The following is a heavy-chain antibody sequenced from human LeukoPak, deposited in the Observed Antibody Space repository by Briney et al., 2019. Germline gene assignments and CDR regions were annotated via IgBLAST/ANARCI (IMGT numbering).Heavy chain of an antibody. Sequence: SETLSLTCAVSGYSISSGYYWGWIRQPPGKGLEWIGSIYHSGSTYYNPSLKSRVTMSVDTSKNQFSLKLSSVTAADTAVYYCARHKSSEWGAGDFDYWGQGTLVTVSS. D-gene: IGHD3-3*01. J-gene: IGHJ4*02. CDR3: ARHKSSEWGAGDFDY. V-gene: IGHV4-38-2*01. CDR2: IYHSGST. CDR1: GYSISSGYY.